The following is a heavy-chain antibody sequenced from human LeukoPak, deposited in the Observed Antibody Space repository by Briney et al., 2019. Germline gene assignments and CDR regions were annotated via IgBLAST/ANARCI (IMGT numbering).Heavy chain of an antibody. D-gene: IGHD2-2*01. Sequence: SVKVFCKASGGTFSSYAISWVRQAPGQGLEWMGRIIPILGIANYAQKFQGRVTITADKSTSTAYMELSSLRSEDTAVYYCARAWALGYCSSTSCPYYGMDVWGQGTTVTVSS. J-gene: IGHJ6*02. V-gene: IGHV1-69*04. CDR3: ARAWALGYCSSTSCPYYGMDV. CDR2: IIPILGIA. CDR1: GGTFSSYA.